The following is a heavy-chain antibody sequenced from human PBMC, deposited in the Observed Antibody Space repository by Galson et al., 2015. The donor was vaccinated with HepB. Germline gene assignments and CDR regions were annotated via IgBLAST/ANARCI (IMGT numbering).Heavy chain of an antibody. Sequence: SVKVSCKGSGCKFANFGISWVRQAPRQGLEWMGWINTHNGDTNYARKFLGRVTMTTDTSTSTAYMELRNLRYDDTALYYCAKDYAVTTKSWFDPWGQGTLVTVSS. V-gene: IGHV1-18*01. CDR2: INTHNGDT. CDR1: GCKFANFG. CDR3: AKDYAVTTKSWFDP. J-gene: IGHJ5*02. D-gene: IGHD4-17*01.